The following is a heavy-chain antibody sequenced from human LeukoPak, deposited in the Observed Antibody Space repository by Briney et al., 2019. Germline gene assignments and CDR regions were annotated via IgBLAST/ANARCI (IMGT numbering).Heavy chain of an antibody. V-gene: IGHV1-2*02. Sequence: ASVKVSCKASGYTFTGYYMHWVRQAPGQGLEWMGWINPNSGGTNYAQKFQVRVTMTRDTSISTAYMELSRLRSDDTAVYYCARDPRRVYYDFWSGYTDWGQGTLVTVSS. J-gene: IGHJ4*02. D-gene: IGHD3-3*01. CDR2: INPNSGGT. CDR1: GYTFTGYY. CDR3: ARDPRRVYYDFWSGYTD.